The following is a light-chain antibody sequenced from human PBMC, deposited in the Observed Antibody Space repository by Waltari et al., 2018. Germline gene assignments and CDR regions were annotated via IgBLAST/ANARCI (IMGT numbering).Light chain of an antibody. CDR1: QSVLNH. CDR2: DAS. Sequence: GEKVTLSCRASQSVLNHVAWFQQKPGQPPRLLIYDASTRATGVPARFSGRGSGTEFTLTISSLQSEDFAVYYCQQYDVWWTFGQGTKVEIK. V-gene: IGKV3-15*01. CDR3: QQYDVWWT. J-gene: IGKJ1*01.